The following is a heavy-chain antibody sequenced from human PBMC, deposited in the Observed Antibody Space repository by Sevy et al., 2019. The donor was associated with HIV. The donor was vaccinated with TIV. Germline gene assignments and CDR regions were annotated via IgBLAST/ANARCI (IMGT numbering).Heavy chain of an antibody. CDR3: TRVTSMIRGTGYYFDY. D-gene: IGHD3-10*01. Sequence: GGSLRLSCVVSEFTFSSYSMNWVRQAPGKGLEWVSSISSSSNYIKYADSMKGRFTISRDNAKNSLYLQMNSLRAEDTAVYYCTRVTSMIRGTGYYFDYWGQGILVTVSS. V-gene: IGHV3-21*01. J-gene: IGHJ4*02. CDR1: EFTFSSYS. CDR2: ISSSSNYI.